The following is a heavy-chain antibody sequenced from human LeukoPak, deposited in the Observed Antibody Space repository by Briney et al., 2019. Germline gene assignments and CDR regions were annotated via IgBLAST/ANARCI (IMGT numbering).Heavy chain of an antibody. CDR1: GGSISSGDYY. D-gene: IGHD6-19*01. Sequence: PSQTLSLTCTVSGGSISSGDYYWSWIRQPPGKGLEWIGYIYYSGSTYYNPSLKSRVTISVDTSKNQFSLKLSSVTAADTAVYYCAKGQTDEQWLIFDYWGQGTLVTVSS. V-gene: IGHV4-30-4*08. J-gene: IGHJ4*02. CDR2: IYYSGST. CDR3: AKGQTDEQWLIFDY.